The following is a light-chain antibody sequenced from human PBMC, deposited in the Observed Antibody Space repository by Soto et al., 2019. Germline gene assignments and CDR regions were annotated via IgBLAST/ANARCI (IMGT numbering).Light chain of an antibody. Sequence: EIVLTQSPGTLSLSPGERATLSCRASQSVSINDLAWYQQKPGQAPRLLIYGASIRATGIPDRFSGSGSGTDFTLTISRLEPEDFAVYYCQQYGSSPLTFGQGTKVDNK. CDR1: QSVSIND. V-gene: IGKV3-20*01. J-gene: IGKJ1*01. CDR3: QQYGSSPLT. CDR2: GAS.